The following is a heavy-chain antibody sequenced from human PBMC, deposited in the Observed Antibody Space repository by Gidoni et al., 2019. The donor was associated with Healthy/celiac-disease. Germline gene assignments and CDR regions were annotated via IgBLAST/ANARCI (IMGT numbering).Heavy chain of an antibody. CDR2: INSGGSST. V-gene: IGHV3-74*01. CDR3: ARAARAKIYYYYGMDV. CDR1: GFTFRSHW. J-gene: IGHJ6*02. Sequence: EVQLLESGGGLVLPGGSLRLSCAASGFTFRSHWMHWVRQAPGKGLVWVSRINSGGSSTSYADSVKGRFTIARDNAKNTLYLQMNSLRAEDTAVYYCARAARAKIYYYYGMDVWGQGTTVTVSS.